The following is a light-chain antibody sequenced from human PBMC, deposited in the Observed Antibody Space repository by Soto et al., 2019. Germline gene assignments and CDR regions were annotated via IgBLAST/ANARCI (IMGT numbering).Light chain of an antibody. CDR2: GAS. Sequence: EIVLTQSPGTLSLSPGERATLSCRASQLVTSNYLVWYQQKPGQAPRLLIYGASTRATGIPARFSGSGSGTEFTLTISSLQSEDFAVYYCQQYNNWPRTFGQGTKVDIK. CDR3: QQYNNWPRT. V-gene: IGKV3-15*01. J-gene: IGKJ1*01. CDR1: QLVTSN.